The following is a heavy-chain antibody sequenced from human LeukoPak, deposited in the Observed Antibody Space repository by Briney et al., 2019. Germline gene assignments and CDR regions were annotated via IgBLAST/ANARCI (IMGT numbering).Heavy chain of an antibody. CDR3: ARDYYDSSGYYYFRH. Sequence: GRSLRLSCAASGFTFSSYAMHWVRQAPGKGLEWVAVISYDGSNKYYADSVKGRFTISRDNSKNTLYLQMNSLRAEDTAVYYCARDYYDSSGYYYFRHWGQGTLVTVSS. D-gene: IGHD3-22*01. J-gene: IGHJ1*01. CDR1: GFTFSSYA. V-gene: IGHV3-30-3*01. CDR2: ISYDGSNK.